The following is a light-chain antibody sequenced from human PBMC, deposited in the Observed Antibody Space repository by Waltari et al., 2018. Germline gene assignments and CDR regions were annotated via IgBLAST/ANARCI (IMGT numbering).Light chain of an antibody. CDR1: SADLASYNL. CDR2: EAV. CDR3: CSYTGSSTSYG. Sequence: QSALTQPASVSGSPGQSITISCTGASADLASYNLLSWYQHHPAKAPKLMIYEAVKRPSGVSNRFSGPKSGTPASLIISGLQADDEADYYCCSYTGSSTSYGCGSGTKVTVL. V-gene: IGLV2-23*01. J-gene: IGLJ1*01.